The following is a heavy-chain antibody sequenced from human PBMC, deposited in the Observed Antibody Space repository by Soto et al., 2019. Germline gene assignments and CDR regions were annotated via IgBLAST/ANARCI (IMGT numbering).Heavy chain of an antibody. V-gene: IGHV4-34*01. CDR2: INHSGST. J-gene: IGHJ6*03. CDR1: GGSFSGYH. CDR3: ARGSLEGDYYYMDV. Sequence: SETLSLTCDVYGGSFSGYHGSWIRQPPGKGLEWIGEINHSGSTNYNPSLKSRVTISVDTSNNQFSLKLSSVTAADTAVYYCARGSLEGDYYYMDVWDKGTTVTVSS.